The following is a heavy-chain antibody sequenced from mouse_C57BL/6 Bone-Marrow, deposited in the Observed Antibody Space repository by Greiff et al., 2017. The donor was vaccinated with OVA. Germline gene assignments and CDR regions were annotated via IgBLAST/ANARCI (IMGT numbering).Heavy chain of an antibody. CDR2: IYPGSGST. V-gene: IGHV1-55*01. D-gene: IGHD1-1*01. CDR3: ARGRDFRLRYWFAY. J-gene: IGHJ3*01. Sequence: VQLQQPGAELVKPGASVKMSCKASGYTFTSYWITLVKQRPGQGLEWIGDIYPGSGSTNYNEKFKSTATLTVDTSSSTAYMQLSSLTSEDSAVYYCARGRDFRLRYWFAYWGQGTLVTVSA. CDR1: GYTFTSYW.